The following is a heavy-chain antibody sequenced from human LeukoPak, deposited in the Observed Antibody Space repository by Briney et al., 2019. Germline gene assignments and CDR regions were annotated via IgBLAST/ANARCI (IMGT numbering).Heavy chain of an antibody. CDR3: AGGIQLWFDY. V-gene: IGHV4-38-2*02. J-gene: IGHJ4*02. CDR1: GYSISSGYY. D-gene: IGHD5-18*01. CDR2: IYHSGST. Sequence: SETLSLTCTVSGYSISSGYYWGWIRQPPGKGLEWIGSIYHSGSTYYNPSLKSRVTISVDTSKNQFSLKLSSVTAADTAVYYCAGGIQLWFDYWGQGTLGTVSS.